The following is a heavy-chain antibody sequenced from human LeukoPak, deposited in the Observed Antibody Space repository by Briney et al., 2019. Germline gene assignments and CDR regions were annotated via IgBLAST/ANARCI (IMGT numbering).Heavy chain of an antibody. D-gene: IGHD2-2*01. Sequence: ASVKVSCKASGGTFSTYAISWVRQAPGHGLEWMGGIIPIFGTANYAQKFQGRVTITADESTSTAYMELSSLRSEDTAVYYCARRSYCSSISCYGAKGHYGLDFWGQGTTVTVSS. CDR1: GGTFSTYA. CDR2: IIPIFGTA. V-gene: IGHV1-69*13. CDR3: ARRSYCSSISCYGAKGHYGLDF. J-gene: IGHJ6*02.